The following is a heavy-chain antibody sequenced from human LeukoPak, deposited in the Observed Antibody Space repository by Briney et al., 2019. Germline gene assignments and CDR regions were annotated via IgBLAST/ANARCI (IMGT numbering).Heavy chain of an antibody. V-gene: IGHV5-51*01. Sequence: GESLKISCKGSGYSFTSYWIGWVRQMPGKGPEWMGIIYPGDSDTRYSPSFQGQVTISADKSISTAYLQWSSLKASDTAMYYCARLSYDSSGYWGGAFDIWGQGTMVTVSS. J-gene: IGHJ3*02. CDR2: IYPGDSDT. D-gene: IGHD3-22*01. CDR3: ARLSYDSSGYWGGAFDI. CDR1: GYSFTSYW.